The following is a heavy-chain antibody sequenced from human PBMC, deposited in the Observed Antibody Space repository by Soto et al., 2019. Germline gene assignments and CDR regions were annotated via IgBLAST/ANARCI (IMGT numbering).Heavy chain of an antibody. CDR3: ARSQRKSYDFWSGYYTVDYYYYGMDV. CDR2: ISSSSSTI. CDR1: GFTFSSYS. V-gene: IGHV3-48*02. J-gene: IGHJ6*02. Sequence: EVQLVESGGGLVQPGGSLRLSCAASGFTFSSYSMNWVRQAPGKGLEWVSYISSSSSTIYYADSVKGRFTISRDNAKNSLYLQMNSLRDEDTAVYYCARSQRKSYDFWSGYYTVDYYYYGMDVWGQGTTVTVSS. D-gene: IGHD3-3*01.